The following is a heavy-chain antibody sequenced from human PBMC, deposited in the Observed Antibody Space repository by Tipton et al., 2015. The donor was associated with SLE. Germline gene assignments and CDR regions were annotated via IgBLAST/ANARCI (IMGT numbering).Heavy chain of an antibody. Sequence: QVQLVQSGAEVKKPGSSVKVSCKASGDTFSTDALNWVRQAPGQGLEWMGRIIPIFGTPTYAQRFEGRVTITADESTRTAYMQVSALRTEDTAIYYCASARRSGRPLTVAGLDSWGQGTVITVSS. CDR1: GDTFSTDA. D-gene: IGHD6-19*01. V-gene: IGHV1-69*18. CDR2: IIPIFGTP. J-gene: IGHJ4*02. CDR3: ASARRSGRPLTVAGLDS.